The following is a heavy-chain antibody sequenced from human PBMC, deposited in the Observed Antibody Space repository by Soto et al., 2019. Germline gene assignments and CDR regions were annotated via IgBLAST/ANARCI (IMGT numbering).Heavy chain of an antibody. J-gene: IGHJ4*02. D-gene: IGHD1-20*01. Sequence: SETLSLTCAVSGASISGSYYYWSWLRQSPGKGPEWIGSVFYTGFTSYNPSLESRVSVSVDTSKSQFSLKLSAVTAADTAVYYCATSQKGYNWNYFDHWGQGALVTVSS. CDR3: ATSQKGYNWNYFDH. V-gene: IGHV4-39*01. CDR1: GASISGSYYY. CDR2: VFYTGFT.